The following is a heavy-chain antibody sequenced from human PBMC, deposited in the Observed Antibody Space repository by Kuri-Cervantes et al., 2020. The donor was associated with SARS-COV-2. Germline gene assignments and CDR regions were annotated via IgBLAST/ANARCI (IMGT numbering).Heavy chain of an antibody. Sequence: GESLKISCAASGFTFDDYAMHWVRQAPGKGLEWVSSISSSSSYIYYADSVKGRFTISRDNAKNSLYLQMNSLRAEDTAVYYCARDPGGESRAIDYWGQGTLVTVSS. CDR3: ARDPGGESRAIDY. CDR2: ISSSSSYI. V-gene: IGHV3-21*01. CDR1: GFTFDDYA. D-gene: IGHD1-14*01. J-gene: IGHJ4*02.